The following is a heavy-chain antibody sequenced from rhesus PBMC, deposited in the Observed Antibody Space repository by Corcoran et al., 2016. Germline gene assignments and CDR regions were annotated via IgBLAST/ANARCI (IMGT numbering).Heavy chain of an antibody. D-gene: IGHD3-28*01. CDR2: ISGSNGRP. CDR3: ASYYYGRANFDF. CDR1: GGSIRSYY. Sequence: QLQLQESGPGLVKPSETLSLTCTVSGGSIRSYYWTWIRQPPGKGLEWMGRISGSNGRPDYNPSLNSRVSISTDTSKNQFSLKLTSVTAADTAVYYCASYYYGRANFDFWGQGVLVTVSS. J-gene: IGHJ4*01. V-gene: IGHV4-173*01.